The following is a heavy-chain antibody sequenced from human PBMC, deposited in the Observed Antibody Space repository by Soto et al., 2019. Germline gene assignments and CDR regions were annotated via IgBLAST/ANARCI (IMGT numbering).Heavy chain of an antibody. CDR3: AKEGRGGYCSSTSGHDAFDI. D-gene: IGHD2-2*01. V-gene: IGHV3-30*18. CDR1: GFTFSSYG. Sequence: QVQLVESGGGVVQPGRSLRLSCAASGFTFSSYGMHWVRQAPGKGLEWVAVISYDGSNKYYADSVKGRFTISRDNSKNTLYLQMNSLRAEDTAVYYCAKEGRGGYCSSTSGHDAFDIWGQGTMVTVSS. CDR2: ISYDGSNK. J-gene: IGHJ3*02.